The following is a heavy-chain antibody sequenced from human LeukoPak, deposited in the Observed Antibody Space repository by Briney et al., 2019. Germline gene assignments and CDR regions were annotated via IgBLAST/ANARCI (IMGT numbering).Heavy chain of an antibody. CDR3: AGGATKYDAFDI. CDR1: GGTFSSYA. V-gene: IGHV1-69*13. Sequence: GASVKVSCKASGGTFSSYAISWVRQAPGQGLEWMGGIIPIFGTANYAQKFQGRVTITADESTRTAYMELSSLRAEDTAVYYCAGGATKYDAFDIWGQGTMVTVSS. J-gene: IGHJ3*02. D-gene: IGHD1-26*01. CDR2: IIPIFGTA.